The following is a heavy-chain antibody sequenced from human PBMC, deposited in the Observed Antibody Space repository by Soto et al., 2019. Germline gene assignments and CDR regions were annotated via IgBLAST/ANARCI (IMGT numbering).Heavy chain of an antibody. CDR1: GGSISSGDYY. V-gene: IGHV4-30-4*01. Sequence: SETLSLTCTVSGGSISSGDYYRSWIRQPPGKGLEWIGYIYYSGSTYYNPSLKSRVTISVDTSKNQFSLKLSSVTAADTAVYYCARASYCSGGSCYARYYYYGMDVWGQGTTVTVSS. CDR2: IYYSGST. J-gene: IGHJ6*02. D-gene: IGHD2-15*01. CDR3: ARASYCSGGSCYARYYYYGMDV.